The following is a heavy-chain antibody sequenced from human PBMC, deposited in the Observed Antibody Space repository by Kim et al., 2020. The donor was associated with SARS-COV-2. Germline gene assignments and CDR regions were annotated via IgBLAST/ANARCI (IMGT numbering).Heavy chain of an antibody. V-gene: IGHV4-59*01. CDR1: GGSISSYY. D-gene: IGHD3-22*01. CDR2: IYYSGST. CDR3: ARGGGSGFYYG. J-gene: IGHJ4*02. Sequence: SETLSLTCNVSGGSISSYYWSWIRQPPGKGLEWIGYIYYSGSTNYNPSLKSRATISIDTSKNQFSLRLSSVTAADTAVYYCARGGGSGFYYGWGRGALVTVSS.